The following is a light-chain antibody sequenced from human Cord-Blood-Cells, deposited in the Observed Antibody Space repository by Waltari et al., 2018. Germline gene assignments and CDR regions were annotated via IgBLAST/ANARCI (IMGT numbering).Light chain of an antibody. CDR2: AAS. Sequence: DIQMTQSPSSLSASVGDRVTITCRASQSISSYLNWYQQKPGKAPKLLIYAASSLQSGVPSRFSGSGSGTDFTPTINSLQPEDFATYYCQQSYSTPWTFGQGTKVEIK. J-gene: IGKJ1*01. CDR3: QQSYSTPWT. CDR1: QSISSY. V-gene: IGKV1-39*01.